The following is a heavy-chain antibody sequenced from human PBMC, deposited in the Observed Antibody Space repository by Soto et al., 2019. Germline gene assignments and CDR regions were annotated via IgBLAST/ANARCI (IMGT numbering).Heavy chain of an antibody. CDR3: ARSGHAFGGVV. V-gene: IGHV4-59*01. CDR1: GASMTNYY. Sequence: SETLSLTCTVSGASMTNYYGSWIRQPPGKGLEHIGYVFYTGSTNYSPSLQSRVTISVDTSNNQFSLKLTSVTTADTAIYYCARSGHAFGGVVWGRGILVTSPQ. D-gene: IGHD3-16*01. J-gene: IGHJ4*02. CDR2: VFYTGST.